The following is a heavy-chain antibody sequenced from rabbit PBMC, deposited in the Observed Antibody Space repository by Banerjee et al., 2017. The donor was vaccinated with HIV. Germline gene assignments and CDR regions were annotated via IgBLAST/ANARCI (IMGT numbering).Heavy chain of an antibody. CDR2: IDAGSSGST. D-gene: IGHD4-2*01. CDR1: GFSFSSSYY. CDR3: ARDAGSTWYPYYFNL. V-gene: IGHV1S40*01. Sequence: QSLEESGGDLVKPGASLTLTCTASGFSFSSSYYMCWVRQAPGKGLEWIACIDAGSSGSTYYASWAKGRFTISKTSSTTVTLQMTSLTAADTATYFCARDAGSTWYPYYFNLWGPGTLVTVS. J-gene: IGHJ4*01.